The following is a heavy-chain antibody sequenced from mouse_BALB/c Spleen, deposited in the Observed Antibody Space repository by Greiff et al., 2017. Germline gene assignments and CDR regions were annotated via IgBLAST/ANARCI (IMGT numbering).Heavy chain of an antibody. Sequence: VQLQQSGAELARPGASVKMSCKASGYTFTSYTMHWVKQRPGQGLEWIGYINPSSGYTNYNQKFKDKATLTADKSSSTAYMQLSSLTSEDSAVYYCARDDDGYSYAMDYWGQGTSVTVSS. D-gene: IGHD2-3*01. CDR2: INPSSGYT. J-gene: IGHJ4*01. CDR1: GYTFTSYT. V-gene: IGHV1-4*01. CDR3: ARDDDGYSYAMDY.